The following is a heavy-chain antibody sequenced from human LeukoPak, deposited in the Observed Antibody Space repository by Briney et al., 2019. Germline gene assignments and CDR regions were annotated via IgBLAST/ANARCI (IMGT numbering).Heavy chain of an antibody. CDR3: ARENSHQLPYTLDY. J-gene: IGHJ4*02. Sequence: GGSLRLSCAASGFTFSSYWMHWVRQAPGKGLVWVSRIKSDGSSTTYADSVKGRFTISRDNAKNTVYLQMNSLRAEDTAVYYCARENSHQLPYTLDYWGQGTLVTVSS. CDR2: IKSDGSST. D-gene: IGHD2-2*02. CDR1: GFTFSSYW. V-gene: IGHV3-74*01.